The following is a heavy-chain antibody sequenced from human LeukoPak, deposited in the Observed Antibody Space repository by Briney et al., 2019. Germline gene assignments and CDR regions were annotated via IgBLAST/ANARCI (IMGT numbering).Heavy chain of an antibody. D-gene: IGHD3-22*01. CDR2: ISGNGDAT. J-gene: IGHJ4*02. Sequence: PGGSLRLSCGASGFTFNRYAMNWVRQAPGKGREWVATISGNGDATFYVDSVKGRFTISRDNSNNTLYLQMKSLRAGDTALYYCTKDKKYYYYKSGFVSWGQGTLVTVSS. CDR1: GFTFNRYA. V-gene: IGHV3-23*01. CDR3: TKDKKYYYYKSGFVS.